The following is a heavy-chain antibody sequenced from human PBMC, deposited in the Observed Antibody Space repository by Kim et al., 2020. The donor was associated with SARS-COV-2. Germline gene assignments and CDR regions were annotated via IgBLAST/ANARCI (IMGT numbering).Heavy chain of an antibody. CDR2: INHSGST. CDR1: GGSFSGYY. CDR3: ADRRGYPRYFDY. V-gene: IGHV4-34*01. J-gene: IGHJ4*02. D-gene: IGHD2-15*01. Sequence: SETLSLTCAVYGGSFSGYYWSWIRQPPGKGLEWIGEINHSGSTNYNPSLKSRVTISVDTSKNQFSLKLSSVTAADTAVYYCADRRGYPRYFDYWGQGTLVTVSS.